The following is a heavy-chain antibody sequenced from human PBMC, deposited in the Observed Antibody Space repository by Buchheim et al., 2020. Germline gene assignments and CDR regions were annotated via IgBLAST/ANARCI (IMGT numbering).Heavy chain of an antibody. CDR3: ARAREYCSTSSCYDFDY. CDR1: GYSFTNYW. V-gene: IGHV5-51*01. CDR2: IYPGDSST. Sequence: EVQLVQSGAEVKKPGESLKISCEASGYSFTNYWIAWVRQMPGKGLEWMAMIYPGDSSTKYSPSFQAQVTLSAVKSISTAHLQWSSLKASDTAMYFCARAREYCSTSSCYDFDYWGQGT. D-gene: IGHD2-2*01. J-gene: IGHJ4*02.